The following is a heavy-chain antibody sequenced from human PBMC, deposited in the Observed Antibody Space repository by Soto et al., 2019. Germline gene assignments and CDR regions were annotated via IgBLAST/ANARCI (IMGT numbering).Heavy chain of an antibody. V-gene: IGHV1-2*02. CDR3: AKGGAIVAAGTRVYLYNAMDV. CDR1: GYTFTGYY. J-gene: IGHJ6*02. D-gene: IGHD1-26*01. CDR2: TNPNSGDT. Sequence: ASVKVSCKASGYTFTGYYVHWVRQAPGQGLEWTGWTNPNSGDTYLAQRFQGRVTMNRDTSIGTAYMELRGLTSDDTAEYYCAKGGAIVAAGTRVYLYNAMDVWGQGTTVTVSS.